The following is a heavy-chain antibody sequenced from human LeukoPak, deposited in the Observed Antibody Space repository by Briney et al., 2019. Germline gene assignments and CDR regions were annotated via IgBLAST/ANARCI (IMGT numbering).Heavy chain of an antibody. CDR3: ARGVWNYDSSGYRFGY. CDR1: GGSISSGGYS. D-gene: IGHD3-22*01. J-gene: IGHJ4*02. Sequence: SETLSLTCAVSGGSISSGGYSWSWIRQPPGKGLEWIGYIYYSGSTYYNPSLKSRVTISADTSKNQFSLKLSSVTAADTAVYYCARGVWNYDSSGYRFGYWGQGTLVTVSS. CDR2: IYYSGST. V-gene: IGHV4-30-4*07.